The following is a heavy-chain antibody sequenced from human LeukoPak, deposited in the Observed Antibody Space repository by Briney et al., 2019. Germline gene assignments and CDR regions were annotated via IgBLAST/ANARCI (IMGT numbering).Heavy chain of an antibody. Sequence: GGSLRLSCAGEGFTLSTHGMSWVRQAPGKGLEWVSSISSRDTTTNYADSVKGRFTISRDGSKNTLYLHLNSLRAEDTAVYHCARAPPWFGDKHYGLDVWGQGTTVTVSS. D-gene: IGHD3-10*01. CDR2: ISSRDTTT. CDR3: ARAPPWFGDKHYGLDV. V-gene: IGHV3-23*01. CDR1: GFTLSTHG. J-gene: IGHJ6*02.